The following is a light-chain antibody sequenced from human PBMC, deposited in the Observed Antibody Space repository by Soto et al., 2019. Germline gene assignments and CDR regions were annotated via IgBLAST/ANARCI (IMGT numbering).Light chain of an antibody. CDR1: SPNIGSNY. V-gene: IGLV1-47*01. Sequence: QSVLTQPPSASGTPGQRVTISCSGSSPNIGSNYVYWYQQLPGTAPKLLIYRNNQRPSGVPDRFSGSKSGTSASLAISGLRSEDEGDYYCAAWDDSLSVVFGGGTKLTVL. J-gene: IGLJ2*01. CDR2: RNN. CDR3: AAWDDSLSVV.